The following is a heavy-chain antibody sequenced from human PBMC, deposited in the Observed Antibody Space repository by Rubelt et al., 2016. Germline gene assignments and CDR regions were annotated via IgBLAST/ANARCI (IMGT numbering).Heavy chain of an antibody. V-gene: IGHV4-38-2*02. CDR3: ARPDGVGTTWY. CDR2: IFNSGST. Sequence: QVQLQESGPGLVKPSETLSLTCTVSGYSISSGYYWGWIRQPPGKGLEWIGSIFNSGSTYYKPSLKSRVTISIEQSKNHLSLKLSSVTAADTAVYYCARPDGVGTTWYWGQGTLVTVSA. D-gene: IGHD1-26*01. CDR1: GYSISSGYY. J-gene: IGHJ4*02.